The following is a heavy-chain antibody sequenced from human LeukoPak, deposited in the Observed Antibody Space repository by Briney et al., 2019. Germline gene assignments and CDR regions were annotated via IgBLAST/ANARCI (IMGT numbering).Heavy chain of an antibody. V-gene: IGHV4-34*01. J-gene: IGHJ4*02. D-gene: IGHD1-26*01. CDR1: GGSFSGYY. CDR3: ARSTPNSGQPFWGN. CDR2: MNHSGST. Sequence: PPETLSLTCAVYGGSFSGYYWSWIRQPPGKGLEWIGEMNHSGSTNYNPSLKSRVTISVDTSKNQFSLRLSSVTAADTAVYYCARSTPNSGQPFWGNWGQGTLVTVSS.